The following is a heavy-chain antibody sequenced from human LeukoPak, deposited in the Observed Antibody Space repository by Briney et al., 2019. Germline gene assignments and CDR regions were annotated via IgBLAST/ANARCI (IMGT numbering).Heavy chain of an antibody. D-gene: IGHD3-22*01. Sequence: GESLKICCEGSGYSFTSYWIGWVRQMPGKGLEWMGIICPGDSDTRYSPSFQGQVTISADKSISTAYLQWSSLKASDTAMYYCERHFYDSSGYGDYWGQGTLVTVSS. J-gene: IGHJ4*02. CDR1: GYSFTSYW. V-gene: IGHV5-51*01. CDR2: ICPGDSDT. CDR3: ERHFYDSSGYGDY.